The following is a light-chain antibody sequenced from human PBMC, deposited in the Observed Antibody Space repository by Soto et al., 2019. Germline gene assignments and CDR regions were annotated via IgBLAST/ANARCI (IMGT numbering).Light chain of an antibody. J-gene: IGKJ5*01. Sequence: IVLTQSPGTLSFSPGEIATLSCRASHSVSSSHLSWYQQKPGQSPRLLIYGASTRATGIPARFSGSGSGTEFTLTISSLQSEDFAVYYCQQYYDRPITFGQGTRLEIK. V-gene: IGKV3-15*01. CDR1: HSVSSS. CDR3: QQYYDRPIT. CDR2: GAS.